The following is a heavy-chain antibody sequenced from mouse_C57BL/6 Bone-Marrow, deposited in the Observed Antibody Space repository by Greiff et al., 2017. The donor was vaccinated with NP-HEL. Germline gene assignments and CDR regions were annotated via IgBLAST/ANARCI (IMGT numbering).Heavy chain of an antibody. CDR1: GYTFTSYW. V-gene: IGHV1-64*01. CDR2: IHPNSGST. D-gene: IGHD2-1*01. J-gene: IGHJ4*01. Sequence: QVQLQQPGAELVKPGASVKLSCKASGYTFTSYWMHWVKQRPGQGLEWIGMIHPNSGSTTYNEKFKSKATLTVDKSSSTAYMQLNSLTSEDSAVFYCCYGNYPFDTAIDYWGQGTAVTVSS. CDR3: CYGNYPFDTAIDY.